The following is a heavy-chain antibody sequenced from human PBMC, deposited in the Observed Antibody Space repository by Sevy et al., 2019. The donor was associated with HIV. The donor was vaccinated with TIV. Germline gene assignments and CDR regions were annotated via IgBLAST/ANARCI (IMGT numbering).Heavy chain of an antibody. CDR2: IKQDGSEK. CDR1: GFTFSSYW. D-gene: IGHD3-10*01. Sequence: WGSLRLSCAASGFTFSSYWMSWVRQAPGKGLEWVANIKQDGSEKYYVDSVKGRFTISRDNAKNSLYLQMNSLRAEDTAVYYCARGGKLWFGELYYYGMDVWGQGTTVTVSS. CDR3: ARGGKLWFGELYYYGMDV. V-gene: IGHV3-7*01. J-gene: IGHJ6*02.